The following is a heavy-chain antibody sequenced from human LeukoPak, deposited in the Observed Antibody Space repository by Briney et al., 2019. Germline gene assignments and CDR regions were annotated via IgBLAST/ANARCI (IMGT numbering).Heavy chain of an antibody. J-gene: IGHJ5*02. D-gene: IGHD6-19*01. CDR3: ARHGPNSSPHGWFDP. CDR1: GGSISSYY. CDR2: IYYSGST. V-gene: IGHV4-59*08. Sequence: PSETLSLTCTVSGGSISSYYWSWIRQPPGKGLEWIGYIYYSGSTNYNPSLKSRVTISVDTSKNQFSLKLSSVTAADTAVYYCARHGPNSSPHGWFDPWGQGTLVTVSS.